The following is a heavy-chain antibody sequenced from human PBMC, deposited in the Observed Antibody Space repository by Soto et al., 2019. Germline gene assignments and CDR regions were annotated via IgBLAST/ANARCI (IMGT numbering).Heavy chain of an antibody. CDR1: AGLSSGCY. D-gene: IGHD3-16*01. V-gene: IGHV4-34*01. J-gene: IGHJ4*02. Sequence: SENLSDTRAGYAGLSSGCYWIGCRQPPGKGMEWIGEINHSGSTNYNPSLKSRVTISVDTSKNQFSLKLSSVTAADTAVYYCAREFGSSTHFDYWGQ. CDR2: INHSGST. CDR3: AREFGSSTHFDY.